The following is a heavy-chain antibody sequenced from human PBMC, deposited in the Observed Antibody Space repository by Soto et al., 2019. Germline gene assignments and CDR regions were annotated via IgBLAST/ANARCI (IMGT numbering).Heavy chain of an antibody. V-gene: IGHV5-51*01. J-gene: IGHJ6*03. CDR2: IYPGDSDT. CDR1: GYSFTSYW. CDR3: ARDPGSSWQVDPQVGYYMDV. D-gene: IGHD6-13*01. Sequence: PGESLKISCKGSGYSFTSYWIGWVRQMPGKGLEWMGIIYPGDSDTRYSPSFQGQVTISADKSISTAYLQWSSLKASDTAVYYCARDPGSSWQVDPQVGYYMDVWGKGTTVTGLL.